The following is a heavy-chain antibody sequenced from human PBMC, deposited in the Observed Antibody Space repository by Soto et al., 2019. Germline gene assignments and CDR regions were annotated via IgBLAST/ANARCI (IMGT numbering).Heavy chain of an antibody. CDR2: IYYSGST. CDR3: ARFDYYYYMDV. V-gene: IGHV4-59*08. J-gene: IGHJ6*03. D-gene: IGHD3-10*01. Sequence: SESLSLTCAVCGDSISSYYWSGIRQPPGKGLEWIGYIYYSGSTNYNPSLKSRVTISVDTSKNQFSLKLSSVTAADTAVYYCARFDYYYYMDVWGKGTTVTVSS. CDR1: GDSISSYY.